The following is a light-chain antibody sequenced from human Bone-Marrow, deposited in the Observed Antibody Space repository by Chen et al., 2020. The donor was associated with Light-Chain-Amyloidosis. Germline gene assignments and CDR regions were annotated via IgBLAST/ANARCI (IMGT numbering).Light chain of an antibody. Sequence: NFMLTKPHSVSASPRKTVIISCTRSSGSIATTYVQWYQQRPGRSPTTVIYEDDQRTSGVPDRFSGSIDRSSNSASLTISGLKTEDEADYYCQSYQGSSQGVFGGGTKLTVL. CDR2: EDD. CDR3: QSYQGSSQGV. CDR1: SGSIATTY. V-gene: IGLV6-57*01. J-gene: IGLJ3*02.